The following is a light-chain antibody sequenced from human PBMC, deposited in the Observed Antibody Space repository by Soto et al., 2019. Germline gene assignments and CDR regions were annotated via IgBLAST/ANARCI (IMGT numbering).Light chain of an antibody. J-gene: IGLJ1*01. Sequence: QSALTQPPSVSAAPGQKVTISCSGSRSNIGNNLVSWYQQFPGTAPKLMIYEVSNRPSGVSNRFSGSKSGNTASLTISGLQAEDEADYYCSSYTSSSTLVFGTGTKVTVL. V-gene: IGLV2-14*01. CDR1: RSNIGNNL. CDR2: EVS. CDR3: SSYTSSSTLV.